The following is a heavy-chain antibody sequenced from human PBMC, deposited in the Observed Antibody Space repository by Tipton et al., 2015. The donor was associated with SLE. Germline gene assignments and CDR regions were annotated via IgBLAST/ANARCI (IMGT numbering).Heavy chain of an antibody. J-gene: IGHJ4*02. CDR1: GGSISSHY. Sequence: TLSLTCTVSGGSISSHYWSWIRQPPGKGLEWIGYISYSETTNYNPSLKSRVTISVDTSKNQFSLKLNSLTAADTAVYYCARGPSQRWPPGAYWGQGTLVTVSS. D-gene: IGHD6-19*01. V-gene: IGHV4-59*11. CDR3: ARGPSQRWPPGAY. CDR2: ISYSETT.